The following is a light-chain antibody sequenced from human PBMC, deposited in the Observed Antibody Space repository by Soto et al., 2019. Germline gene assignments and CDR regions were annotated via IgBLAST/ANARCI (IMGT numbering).Light chain of an antibody. V-gene: IGLV1-47*01. CDR1: SSNIGSNY. J-gene: IGLJ2*01. CDR3: AAWDDSLSGLVV. CDR2: GNN. Sequence: QSVLTQPPSASGTPGQRVTISCSGSSSNIGSNYVYWYQQLPGTAPKLLIYGNNQRPSGVPDRFSGSESGTSASLAISGLRSEDEADYYCAAWDDSLSGLVVFGGGTQLTVL.